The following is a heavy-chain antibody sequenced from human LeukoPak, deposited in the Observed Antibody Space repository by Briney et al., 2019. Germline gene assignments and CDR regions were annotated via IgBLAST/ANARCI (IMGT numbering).Heavy chain of an antibody. CDR3: AKGGLYCGGDCYPTYFDY. J-gene: IGHJ4*02. CDR2: ISGSGGST. D-gene: IGHD2-21*01. CDR1: GFTFSSYA. V-gene: IGHV3-23*01. Sequence: GGSLRLSCAASGFTFSSYAMSWVRQAPGKGLEWVSAISGSGGSTYYADSVKGRFTISRDNSKNTLYLQMNSLRAEDTAVYYCAKGGLYCGGDCYPTYFDYWGQGTLVTVSS.